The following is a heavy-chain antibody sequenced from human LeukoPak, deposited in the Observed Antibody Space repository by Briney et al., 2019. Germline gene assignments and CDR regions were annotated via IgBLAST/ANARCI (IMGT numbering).Heavy chain of an antibody. CDR2: IYYSGST. CDR3: TRHYYDSSGYYYAIDY. J-gene: IGHJ4*02. V-gene: IGHV4-39*01. Sequence: PSETLSLTCTVRGGSISSSSYYWGWIRQPPGKGLEWIGSIYYSGSTNYNPSLKSRVTISVDTSKNQFSLKLSSVTAADTAVYYCTRHYYDSSGYYYAIDYWGQGTLVTVSS. D-gene: IGHD3-22*01. CDR1: GGSISSSSYY.